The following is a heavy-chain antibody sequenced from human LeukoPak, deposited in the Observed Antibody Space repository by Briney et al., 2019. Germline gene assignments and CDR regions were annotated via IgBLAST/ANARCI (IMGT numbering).Heavy chain of an antibody. V-gene: IGHV3-21*01. CDR3: AREPTAMIL. J-gene: IGHJ4*02. Sequence: GGSLRLSCAASGFTFSIYIMNWVRQTPGKGLEWVSSISSSSTYIYYADSVKGRFTISRDNAKNSLYLQMNSLRAEDTAVYYCAREPTAMILWGQGTLVTVSS. CDR1: GFTFSIYI. D-gene: IGHD5-18*01. CDR2: ISSSSTYI.